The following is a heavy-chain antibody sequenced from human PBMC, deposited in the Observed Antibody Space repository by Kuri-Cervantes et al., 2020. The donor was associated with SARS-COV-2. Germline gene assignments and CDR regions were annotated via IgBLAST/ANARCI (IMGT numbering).Heavy chain of an antibody. V-gene: IGHV1-2*02. CDR3: ARDSKTGYCSGGSCHPNDY. D-gene: IGHD2-15*01. Sequence: ASVKVSCKASGYTFTSYAMHWVRQAPGQRLEWMGWINPNSGGTNYAQKFQGRVTMTRDTSISTAYMELSRLRSDDTAVYYCARDSKTGYCSGGSCHPNDYWGQGTLVTVSS. CDR2: INPNSGGT. CDR1: GYTFTSYA. J-gene: IGHJ4*02.